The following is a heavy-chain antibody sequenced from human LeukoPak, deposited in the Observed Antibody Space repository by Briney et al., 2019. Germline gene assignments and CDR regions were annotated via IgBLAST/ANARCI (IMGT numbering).Heavy chain of an antibody. CDR1: GFTFSSYA. J-gene: IGHJ4*02. V-gene: IGHV3-23*01. Sequence: GGSLRLSCAASGFTFSSYAMSWVRQAPGKGLEWVSAISGSGGSTYYADSVKGRFTISRDNPKNTLYLQMNSLRAEDTAVYYCAKDGYSSGWYDIYYFDYWGQGTLVTVSS. CDR2: ISGSGGST. CDR3: AKDGYSSGWYDIYYFDY. D-gene: IGHD6-19*01.